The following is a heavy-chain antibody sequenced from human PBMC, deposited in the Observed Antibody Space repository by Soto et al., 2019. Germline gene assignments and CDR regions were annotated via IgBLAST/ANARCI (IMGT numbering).Heavy chain of an antibody. CDR2: INHSGGT. D-gene: IGHD3-22*01. V-gene: IGHV4-34*01. Sequence: SETLSLTCAVYGGSFSAYYWSWVRQPPGKGLEWIGEINHSGGTSYNPSLKSRVTISVDTSKSQFSLKLTSVTAADRAVYYCARGSVDTVDSSGFDEYWGHGNPVTVS. J-gene: IGHJ4*01. CDR3: ARGSVDTVDSSGFDEY. CDR1: GGSFSAYY.